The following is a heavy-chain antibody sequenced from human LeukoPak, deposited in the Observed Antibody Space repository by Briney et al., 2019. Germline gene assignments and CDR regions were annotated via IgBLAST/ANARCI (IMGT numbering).Heavy chain of an antibody. CDR3: ARHSRIAAAGTEAKYYFDY. J-gene: IGHJ4*02. CDR1: GDSFSGYY. Sequence: KPSETLSLTRAVYGDSFSGYYWSWIRQPPGKGLEWIGEINHSGNTNYNPSLQSRVTISVDTSKNQFSLKLSSVTAADTAVYYCARHSRIAAAGTEAKYYFDYWGQGTLVTVSS. D-gene: IGHD6-13*01. V-gene: IGHV4-34*01. CDR2: INHSGNT.